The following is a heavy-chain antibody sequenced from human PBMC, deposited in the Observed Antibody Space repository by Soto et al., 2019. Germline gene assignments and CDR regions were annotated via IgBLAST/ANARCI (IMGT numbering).Heavy chain of an antibody. CDR3: ARDLVRFLEWVDSFDI. D-gene: IGHD3-3*01. Sequence: QVQLEQSGAEVKKPGAAVTVSCKASGYIFSSYGVSWVRQAPGQGLEWMGWISGETGDTMYAQKFQGRVTMTTDTPTSTAYMELRSLKSDDTALYYCARDLVRFLEWVDSFDIWGPGTKVTVAS. CDR2: ISGETGDT. V-gene: IGHV1-18*01. CDR1: GYIFSSYG. J-gene: IGHJ3*02.